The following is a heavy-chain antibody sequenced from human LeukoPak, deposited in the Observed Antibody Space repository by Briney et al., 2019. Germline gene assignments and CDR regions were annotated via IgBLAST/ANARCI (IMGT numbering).Heavy chain of an antibody. D-gene: IGHD3-9*01. Sequence: SETLSLTCTVSGGSISSGTYYWSWIRQPAGKGLEWIGRIHTDGTINYSPSLRSRVTISLDTSKNQVSLKLTSVTAADTAVYYCAREAVVDFSPFDYWGQGTLVTVSS. V-gene: IGHV4-61*02. CDR1: GGSISSGTYY. CDR2: IHTDGTI. CDR3: AREAVVDFSPFDY. J-gene: IGHJ4*02.